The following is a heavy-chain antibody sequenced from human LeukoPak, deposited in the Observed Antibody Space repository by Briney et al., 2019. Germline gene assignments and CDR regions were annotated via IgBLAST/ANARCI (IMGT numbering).Heavy chain of an antibody. CDR3: ARAGYSYGETINWFDP. J-gene: IGHJ5*02. Sequence: SVKVSCKASGFTFTSSAVQWVRQARGQRLEWIGWIVVGSGNTNYAQKFQGRVTITADESTSTAYMELSSLRSEDTAVYYCARAGYSYGETINWFDPWGQGTLVTVSS. CDR1: GFTFTSSA. V-gene: IGHV1-58*01. D-gene: IGHD5-18*01. CDR2: IVVGSGNT.